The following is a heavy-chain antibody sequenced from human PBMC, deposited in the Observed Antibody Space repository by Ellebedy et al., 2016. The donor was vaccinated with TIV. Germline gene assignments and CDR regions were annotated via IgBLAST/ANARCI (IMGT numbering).Heavy chain of an antibody. Sequence: ASVKVSCKASGYTFTGYYMHWVRQAPGQGLEWMGWINPNSGGTNYAQKFQGRVTITADESTSTAYMELSSLRSEDTAVYYCARLMVRGVIITSTGMDVWGQGTTVTVSS. CDR3: ARLMVRGVIITSTGMDV. V-gene: IGHV1-2*02. CDR2: INPNSGGT. CDR1: GYTFTGYY. D-gene: IGHD3-10*01. J-gene: IGHJ6*02.